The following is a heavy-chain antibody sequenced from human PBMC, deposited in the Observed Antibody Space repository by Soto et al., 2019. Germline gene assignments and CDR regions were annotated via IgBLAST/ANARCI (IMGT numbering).Heavy chain of an antibody. CDR1: GSSISRSGYY. J-gene: IGHJ4*02. CDR3: ARYCNNSDCRHLYYFDY. Sequence: SETLSLTCIVSGSSISRSGYYWVWIRHPPGKGLEWIASMYYNVGTYYNPSLKSRVTISVDTYKDQFFLKLTSVTAADTAVYYCARYCNNSDCRHLYYFDYWGLGTLVTVSS. CDR2: MYYNVGT. V-gene: IGHV4-39*07. D-gene: IGHD2-8*01.